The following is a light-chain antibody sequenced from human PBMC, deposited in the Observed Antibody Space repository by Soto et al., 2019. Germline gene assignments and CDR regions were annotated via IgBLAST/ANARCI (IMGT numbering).Light chain of an antibody. V-gene: IGKV1-27*01. CDR1: QGIAFY. J-gene: IGKJ3*01. CDR3: QKYDTAPFT. CDR2: AAS. Sequence: DVQMTQSPSSLSASVGDTVTITCRASQGIAFYLAWFQQRPGKAPNLLISAASNLQSGVPSRFSGSRSGTDFTLTISSLQPEDVATYYCQKYDTAPFTFGPGTRVDVK.